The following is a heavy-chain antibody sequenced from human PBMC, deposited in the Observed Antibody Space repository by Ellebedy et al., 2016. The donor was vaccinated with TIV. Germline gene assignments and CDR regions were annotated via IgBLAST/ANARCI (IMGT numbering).Heavy chain of an antibody. D-gene: IGHD3-10*02. CDR1: EFSVSYNY. CDR2: IYTDERT. Sequence: GGSLRLSCAASEFSVSYNYMNWVRQAPGKGPEWVSGIYTDERTYYADSVKGRFTISRDNSKNTLYLQMNSLRTDDTAVYYCARASFYDVDLSGWYFDLWGRGTLITVSS. V-gene: IGHV3-66*01. CDR3: ARASFYDVDLSGWYFDL. J-gene: IGHJ2*01.